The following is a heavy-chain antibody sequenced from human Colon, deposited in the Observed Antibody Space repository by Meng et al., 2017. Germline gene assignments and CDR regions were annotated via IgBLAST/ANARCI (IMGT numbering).Heavy chain of an antibody. V-gene: IGHV1-2*02. CDR3: ARSTPSLDY. D-gene: IGHD2-15*01. CDR2: IVPNSGDT. J-gene: IGHJ4*02. Sequence: QVQLVQAVAEVKRPGASVKVSCKASGYTFSDCYIHWVRQAPGQGLEWMGWIVPNSGDTNYAQKFQGRVTMTRDTSISTTYMELSRLTSDDTAVYYCARSTPSLDYWGQGTLVTVSS. CDR1: GYTFSDCY.